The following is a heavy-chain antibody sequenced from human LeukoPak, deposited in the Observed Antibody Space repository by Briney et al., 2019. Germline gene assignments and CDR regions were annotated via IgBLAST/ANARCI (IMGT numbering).Heavy chain of an antibody. D-gene: IGHD6-13*01. CDR3: ARDVLIAADGVIRLDAFDI. Sequence: GGSLRLSCAASGFTFINAWMNWVRQTPGKGLEWVSSISSSSSFIYYADSVKGRFTISRDNAKNSLYLQMNSLRAEDTAVYYCARDVLIAADGVIRLDAFDIWGQGTVVTVSS. CDR1: GFTFINAW. V-gene: IGHV3-21*01. J-gene: IGHJ3*02. CDR2: ISSSSSFI.